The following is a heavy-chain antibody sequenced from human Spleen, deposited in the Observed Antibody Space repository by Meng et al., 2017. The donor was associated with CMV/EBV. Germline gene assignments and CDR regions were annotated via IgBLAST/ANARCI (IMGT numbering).Heavy chain of an antibody. Sequence: SETLSLTCAVYGGSFSGYYWSWIRQPPGKGLEWIGEINHSGSTNYNPSLKSRVTISVDTSKNQFSLKQRSVTAADTAVYSCAGTGTTGTTRGMDVWGQGTTVTVSS. CDR2: INHSGST. CDR3: AGTGTTGTTRGMDV. CDR1: GGSFSGYY. D-gene: IGHD1-1*01. J-gene: IGHJ6*02. V-gene: IGHV4-34*01.